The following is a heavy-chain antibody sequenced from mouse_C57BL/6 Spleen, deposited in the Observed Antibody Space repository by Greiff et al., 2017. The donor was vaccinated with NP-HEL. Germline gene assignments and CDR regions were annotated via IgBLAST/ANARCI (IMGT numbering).Heavy chain of an antibody. V-gene: IGHV14-4*01. CDR2: IDPENGDT. CDR1: GFNIKDDY. J-gene: IGHJ3*01. Sequence: EVQLQQSGAELVRPGASVKLSCTASGFNIKDDYMHWVKQRPEQGLEWIGWIDPENGDTEYASKFQGKATITADPSSNTAYLKLSSLTSEDTAVYYWTTPLRRGLAYWGQGTLVTVSA. D-gene: IGHD2-12*01. CDR3: TTPLRRGLAY.